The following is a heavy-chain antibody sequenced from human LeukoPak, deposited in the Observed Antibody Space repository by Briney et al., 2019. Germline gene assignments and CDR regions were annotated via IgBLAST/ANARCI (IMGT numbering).Heavy chain of an antibody. J-gene: IGHJ4*02. V-gene: IGHV3-23*01. CDR1: GFTFTNYA. CDR3: VVVSYCAVDCYDY. CDR2: ISGSGGRT. D-gene: IGHD2-21*01. Sequence: GGSLRLSCAASGFTFTNYAMSWVRQAPGKGLEWVSAISGSGGRTYYADSVRGRFTISRDNSKSTVYVQMSSLRTEDTAVYFCVVVSYCAVDCYDYWGQGTLVTVSS.